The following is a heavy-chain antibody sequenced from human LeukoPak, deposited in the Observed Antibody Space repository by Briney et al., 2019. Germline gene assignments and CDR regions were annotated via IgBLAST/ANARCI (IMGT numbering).Heavy chain of an antibody. Sequence: ASVKVSCKASGGTFSSYAISWVRQAPGQGLEWMGWINPNSGGTNYAQKFQGRVTMTRDTSISTAYMELSRLRSNDTAVYYCARLYDSSGYYYDYWGQGTLVTVSS. CDR1: GGTFSSYA. D-gene: IGHD3-22*01. CDR2: INPNSGGT. V-gene: IGHV1-2*02. J-gene: IGHJ4*02. CDR3: ARLYDSSGYYYDY.